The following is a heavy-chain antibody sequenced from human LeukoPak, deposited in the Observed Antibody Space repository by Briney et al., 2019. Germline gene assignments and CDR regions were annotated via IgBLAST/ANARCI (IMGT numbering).Heavy chain of an antibody. CDR1: GFTFSSYE. D-gene: IGHD3-22*01. Sequence: PGGSLRLSCAASGFTFSSYEMNWVRQAPGKGLEWVPYISSSGSTIYYADSVKGRFTMSRDNAKNSLYLQMNILRAEDTAVYYCARAYDSTGYYYLTSFGYWGQGTLVTVSS. V-gene: IGHV3-48*03. CDR3: ARAYDSTGYYYLTSFGY. J-gene: IGHJ4*02. CDR2: ISSSGSTI.